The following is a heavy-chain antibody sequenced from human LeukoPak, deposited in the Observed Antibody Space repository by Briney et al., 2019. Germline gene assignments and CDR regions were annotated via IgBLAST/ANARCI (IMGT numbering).Heavy chain of an antibody. CDR3: ARDINSYGYG. CDR1: GFTFSSYS. D-gene: IGHD5-18*01. Sequence: GGSLRLSCAVSGFTFSSYSMNWVRQAPGKGLEWVSYISSSGSTIDYAESVKGRFTISRDNAKNSLYLKMNSLRAEDTAVCYCARDINSYGYGWGQGTLVTVSS. J-gene: IGHJ4*02. V-gene: IGHV3-48*04. CDR2: ISSSGSTI.